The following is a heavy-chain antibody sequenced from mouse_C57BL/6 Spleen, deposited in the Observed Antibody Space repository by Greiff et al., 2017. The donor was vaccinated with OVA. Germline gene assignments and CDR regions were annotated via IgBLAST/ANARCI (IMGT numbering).Heavy chain of an antibody. V-gene: IGHV1-55*01. CDR3: ARGYYYGSSPYWYFDG. D-gene: IGHD1-1*01. Sequence: QVQLKQPGAELVKPGASVKMSCKASGYTFTSYWITWVKQRPGQGLEWLGDIYPGSGSTNYNEKFKSKATLTVDTSSSTAYMQLSSLTSEDSAVYYWARGYYYGSSPYWYFDGWGTGTTVTVSS. CDR1: GYTFTSYW. J-gene: IGHJ1*03. CDR2: IYPGSGST.